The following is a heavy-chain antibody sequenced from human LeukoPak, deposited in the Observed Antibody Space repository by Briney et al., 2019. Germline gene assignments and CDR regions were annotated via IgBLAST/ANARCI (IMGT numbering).Heavy chain of an antibody. CDR3: ARDRAVWFDAFDI. V-gene: IGHV3-48*01. D-gene: IGHD3-10*01. Sequence: GGSLRLSCAASGFTFSSYSMNWVRQAPGKGLEWVSYISSSSSTIYYADSVKGRFTISGDNAKNSLYLQMNSLRAEDTAVYYCARDRAVWFDAFDIWGQGTMVTVSS. CDR1: GFTFSSYS. CDR2: ISSSSSTI. J-gene: IGHJ3*02.